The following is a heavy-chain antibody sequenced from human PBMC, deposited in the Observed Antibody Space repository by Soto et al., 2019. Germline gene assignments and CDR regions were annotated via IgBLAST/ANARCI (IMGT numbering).Heavy chain of an antibody. Sequence: SVKVSCKASGYTFTSYYMHWVRQAPGQGLEWMGIINPSGGSTSYAQKFQGRVTMTRDTSTSTVYMELSSLRSEDTAVYYCARGREQWLVQPLAEYFQHWGQGTLVTVSS. CDR3: ARGREQWLVQPLAEYFQH. D-gene: IGHD6-19*01. V-gene: IGHV1-46*01. J-gene: IGHJ1*01. CDR2: INPSGGST. CDR1: GYTFTSYY.